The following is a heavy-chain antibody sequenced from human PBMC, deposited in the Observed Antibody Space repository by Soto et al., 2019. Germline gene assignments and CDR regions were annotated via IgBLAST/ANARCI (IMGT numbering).Heavy chain of an antibody. V-gene: IGHV1-2*04. CDR1: GYTFSDSY. CDR2: INPHSGVT. CDR3: ARGPDFDY. J-gene: IGHJ4*02. Sequence: ASVKVSCKASGYTFSDSYIHWVRQAPGQGLEWMGWINPHSGVTNYAQKFQGWVTMTRDTSISTAYMELSSLRSDDPAVYFCARGPDFDYWGQGTLVTVSS.